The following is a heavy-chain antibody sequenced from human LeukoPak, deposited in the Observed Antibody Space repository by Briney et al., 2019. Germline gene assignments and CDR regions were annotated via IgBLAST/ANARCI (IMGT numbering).Heavy chain of an antibody. Sequence: GGSLRLSCAASGFTFSSYWMHWVRQAPGKGLVWVSGINTDGSSTSYADSVKGRFTISRDNAKNSLYLQMNSLRAEDTAVYYCARTTVTTEFDYWGQGTLVTVSS. V-gene: IGHV3-74*01. CDR2: INTDGSST. CDR1: GFTFSSYW. D-gene: IGHD4-17*01. J-gene: IGHJ4*02. CDR3: ARTTVTTEFDY.